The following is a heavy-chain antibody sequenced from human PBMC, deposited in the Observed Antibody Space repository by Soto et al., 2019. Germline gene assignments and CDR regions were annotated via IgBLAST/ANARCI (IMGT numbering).Heavy chain of an antibody. J-gene: IGHJ6*02. Sequence: GESLKISCVGSGYSFITYWVAWVRQMPGKGLEWMGIFYPRDSAATYSPSFQGQVTISADKSVSTAYLQWNNLKASDTAIYYCARGGKHGSHFYGMDVWGRGTTVTVSS. V-gene: IGHV5-51*01. CDR2: FYPRDSAA. D-gene: IGHD1-26*01. CDR3: ARGGKHGSHFYGMDV. CDR1: GYSFITYW.